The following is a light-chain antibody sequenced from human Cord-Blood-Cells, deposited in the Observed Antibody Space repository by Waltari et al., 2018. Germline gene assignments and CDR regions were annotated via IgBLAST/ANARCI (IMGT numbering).Light chain of an antibody. Sequence: QSALTQPRSVSVSPGQSVTISCTGTSSDVGGYNYVSWYQQHPGKAPKLMIYDVSKRPSGVPDRVSGSKSGNTASLTISGLQAEDEADYYCCSYAGSYTWVFGGGTKLTVL. J-gene: IGLJ3*02. CDR3: CSYAGSYTWV. CDR1: SSDVGGYNY. V-gene: IGLV2-11*01. CDR2: DVS.